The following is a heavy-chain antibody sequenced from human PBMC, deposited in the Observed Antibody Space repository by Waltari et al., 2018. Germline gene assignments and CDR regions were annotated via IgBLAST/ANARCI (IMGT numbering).Heavy chain of an antibody. CDR2: INQGGSDK. V-gene: IGHV3-7*03. CDR3: ARTGDDY. J-gene: IGHJ4*02. Sequence: EVQLVESGGGLFQPGGSLRLSCAASGFTFPRYWMSWVRPAPGEGLECVANINQGGSDKNYVDSVKGRFTISRDNAKHSLYLQMNSLRAEDTAVYYCARTGDDYWGQGTLVTVSS. D-gene: IGHD1-1*01. CDR1: GFTFPRYW.